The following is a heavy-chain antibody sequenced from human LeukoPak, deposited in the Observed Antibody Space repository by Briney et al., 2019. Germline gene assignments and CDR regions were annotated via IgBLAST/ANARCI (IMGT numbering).Heavy chain of an antibody. CDR1: GGSISSYY. Sequence: SETLSLTCTVSGGSISSYYWSWIRQPPGKGLEWIGYIYHSGSTNCNPSLKSRVTISVDTSKNQFSLKLSSVTAADTAVYYCERDQYGSGNFDYWGQGTLVTVSS. CDR3: ERDQYGSGNFDY. D-gene: IGHD3-10*01. CDR2: IYHSGST. V-gene: IGHV4-59*01. J-gene: IGHJ4*02.